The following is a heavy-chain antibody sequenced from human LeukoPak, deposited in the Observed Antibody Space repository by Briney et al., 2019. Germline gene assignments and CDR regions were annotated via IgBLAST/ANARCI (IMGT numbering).Heavy chain of an antibody. CDR3: ARGDSVVGLGY. D-gene: IGHD2-15*01. CDR2: ITHRGST. J-gene: IGHJ4*02. Sequence: SETLSLTCTVSGGSISSGGYYWSWIRQPPGKGLEWIGEITHRGSTKYNASLKSRVTISVDTSKNQFSLKLSSVTAADTAVYYCARGDSVVGLGYWGQGTLVTVSS. V-gene: IGHV4-39*07. CDR1: GGSISSGGYY.